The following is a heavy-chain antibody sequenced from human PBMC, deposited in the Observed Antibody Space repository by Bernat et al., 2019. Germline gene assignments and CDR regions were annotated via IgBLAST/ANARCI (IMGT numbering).Heavy chain of an antibody. CDR1: GGSFSGYY. CDR3: GGGGAAYNWEGLLG. J-gene: IGHJ4*02. D-gene: IGHD1-20*01. Sequence: QVQLQQWGAGLLKPSETLSLTCAVYGGSFSGYYWSWIRQPPGKGLEWIGEINHSGSTNYNPSLKSRVTISVDTAKNQFSLKLGFGTAGDTGGDYWGGGGAAYNWEGLLGWGQGTLVTVSS. CDR2: INHSGST. V-gene: IGHV4-34*01.